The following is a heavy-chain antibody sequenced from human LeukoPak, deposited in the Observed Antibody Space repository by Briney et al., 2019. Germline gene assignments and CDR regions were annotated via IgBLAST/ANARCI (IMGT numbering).Heavy chain of an antibody. V-gene: IGHV4-30-2*01. J-gene: IGHJ4*02. CDR3: ARGSNYENYFDY. D-gene: IGHD4-11*01. CDR2: IYHTDST. Sequence: PSQTLSLTCAVSGDSISSENFSWSWIRQPPGKGLEWIGYIYHTDSTNYNPSLKSRVTISLDRSKNQFSLKLTSVTAADTAVYFCARGSNYENYFDYRGQGTLVIVSS. CDR1: GDSISSENFS.